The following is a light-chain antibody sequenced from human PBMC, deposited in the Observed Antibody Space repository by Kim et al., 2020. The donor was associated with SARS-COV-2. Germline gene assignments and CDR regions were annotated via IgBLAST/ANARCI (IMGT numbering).Light chain of an antibody. Sequence: EIVLTQSPGTLSLSPGETATLSCRASHTVTSSYLAWYQQKPGQAPRLLIYDASRRATGIPDRFSGSGSGTDFTLTIRRLEPDDFAVYSCPQWGPPPQTFGQGTKLEL. CDR2: DAS. J-gene: IGKJ2*01. V-gene: IGKV3-20*01. CDR3: PQWGPPPQT. CDR1: HTVTSSY.